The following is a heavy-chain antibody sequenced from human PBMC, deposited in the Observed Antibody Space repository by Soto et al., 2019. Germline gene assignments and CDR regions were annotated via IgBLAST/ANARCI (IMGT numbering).Heavy chain of an antibody. D-gene: IGHD3-10*01. CDR2: MNPDSGHT. J-gene: IGHJ4*02. V-gene: IGHV1-8*01. Sequence: QVQLVQSGAEVRTPGASVKVSCKASGYTFTSYDINWVRQATGQGPEWMGWMNPDSGHTGYVQKFQGRVTMTRNTAIRTAYMELSSLRSEDTAVYYCARSAVGSNVNFDYWGQGTLVTVSS. CDR1: GYTFTSYD. CDR3: ARSAVGSNVNFDY.